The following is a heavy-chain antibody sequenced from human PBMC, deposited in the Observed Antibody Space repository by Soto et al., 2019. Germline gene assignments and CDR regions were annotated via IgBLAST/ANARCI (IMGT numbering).Heavy chain of an antibody. CDR3: AKGGILRNGYFDY. CDR2: ISPSSSYT. CDR1: GFTFSDYY. D-gene: IGHD3-16*01. J-gene: IGHJ4*01. Sequence: PGGSLRLSCAASGFTFSDYYMSWIRQAPGKGLEYISYISPSSSYTDHADSVKGRFTISRDNAKNSLFLEMNRLRADDTAVYYCAKGGILRNGYFDYWGHGTLVTVSS. V-gene: IGHV3-11*05.